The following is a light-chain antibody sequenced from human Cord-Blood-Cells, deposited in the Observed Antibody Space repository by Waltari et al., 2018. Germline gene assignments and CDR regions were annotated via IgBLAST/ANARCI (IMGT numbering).Light chain of an antibody. CDR1: QSISSW. CDR3: QQYNSYSGT. CDR2: KAS. Sequence: DIEMTQSHSTLSAFVGDRVTITCRASQSISSWLAWYQQKPGKAPKLLIYKASSLESGVPSRFSGSGSGTEFTLTISSLQPDDFATYYCQQYNSYSGTFGQGTKVEIK. V-gene: IGKV1-5*03. J-gene: IGKJ1*01.